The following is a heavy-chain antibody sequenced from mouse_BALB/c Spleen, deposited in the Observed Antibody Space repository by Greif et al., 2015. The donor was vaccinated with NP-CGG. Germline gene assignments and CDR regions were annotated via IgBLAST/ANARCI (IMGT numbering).Heavy chain of an antibody. CDR2: INPSTGYT. CDR3: ARYYYAMDY. J-gene: IGHJ4*01. V-gene: IGHV1-7*01. Sequence: VQGVESGAELAKPGASVKMSCKASGYTFTSYWMHWVKQRPGQGLEWIGYINPSTGYTEYNQKFKDKATLTADKSSSTAYVQLSSLTSEDSAVYYCARYYYAMDYWGQGTSVTVSS. CDR1: GYTFTSYW.